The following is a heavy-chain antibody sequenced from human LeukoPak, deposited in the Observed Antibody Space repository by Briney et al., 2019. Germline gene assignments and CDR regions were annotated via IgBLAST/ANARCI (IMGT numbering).Heavy chain of an antibody. V-gene: IGHV3-23*01. Sequence: GGSLRLSCAASGFTFSSYAMSWVRQAPGKGLEWVSDISGTGDITDYADSVKGRFAISRDNSENTVYLQMNSLRAEDTAVYYCATVEWSRSQGPPSGSRLNSGGFHCYYIDVWGKGTAVTVSS. CDR1: GFTFSSYA. CDR3: ATVEWSRSQGPPSGSRLNSGGFHCYYIDV. D-gene: IGHD1-26*01. J-gene: IGHJ6*03. CDR2: ISGTGDIT.